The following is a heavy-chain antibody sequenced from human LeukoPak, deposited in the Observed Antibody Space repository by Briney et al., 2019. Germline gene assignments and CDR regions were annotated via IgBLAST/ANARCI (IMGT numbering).Heavy chain of an antibody. CDR2: ISAYNGNT. Sequence: ASVKVPCKASGYTFTNYGLSWLRQAPGQGLEWMGWISAYNGNTNYAQKLQGRVTMTTDTSTSTAYMELRSLRSDDTAGYYCARDGAARPRYYYYMDVWGKGTTVTVSS. CDR3: ARDGAARPRYYYYMDV. V-gene: IGHV1-18*01. CDR1: GYTFTNYG. J-gene: IGHJ6*03. D-gene: IGHD6-6*01.